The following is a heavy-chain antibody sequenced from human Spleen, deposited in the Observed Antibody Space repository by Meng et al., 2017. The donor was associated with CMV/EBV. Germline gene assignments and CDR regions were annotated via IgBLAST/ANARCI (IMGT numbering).Heavy chain of an antibody. Sequence: SVKVSCKASGGTLSGHTFSWVRQAPGQGLEWMGWVMPILNMRNYAQKLQGRVTITADKLTATVYMELRSLRPDDTAMYFCVRAGYPPQYSQHWGQGARVTVSS. V-gene: IGHV1-69*10. CDR2: VMPILNMR. CDR1: GGTLSGHT. CDR3: VRAGYPPQYSQH. J-gene: IGHJ1*01. D-gene: IGHD2/OR15-2a*01.